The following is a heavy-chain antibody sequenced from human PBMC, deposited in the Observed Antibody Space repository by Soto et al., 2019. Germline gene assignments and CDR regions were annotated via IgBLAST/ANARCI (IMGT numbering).Heavy chain of an antibody. CDR3: ARVRFGDPFDF. J-gene: IGHJ4*02. V-gene: IGHV1-18*01. Sequence: GASVKVSCKVSGYRFTTYGINWVRQAPGQGLEWVGWFNPDNQNTNYAQKFQDRVSLTTDSSTNTAYMELRDLRSGDTAVYYCARVRFGDPFDFWGQGSLVTVSS. D-gene: IGHD3-16*01. CDR2: FNPDNQNT. CDR1: GYRFTTYG.